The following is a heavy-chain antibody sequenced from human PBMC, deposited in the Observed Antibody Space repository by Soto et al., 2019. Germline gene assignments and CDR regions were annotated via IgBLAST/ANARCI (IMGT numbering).Heavy chain of an antibody. J-gene: IGHJ6*02. CDR3: ARDKPIVLSLGFYYNGKDV. CDR1: GYTFTSYA. CDR2: INAGNGNT. Sequence: ASVKVSCKASGYTFTSYAIHWVRQAPGQRLEWMGWINAGNGNTKYSQKLQGRVTITRDTSASTAYVELSSLRSEDTAVYYCARDKPIVLSLGFYYNGKDVWGQGTTVTVSS. V-gene: IGHV1-3*01. D-gene: IGHD3-10*01.